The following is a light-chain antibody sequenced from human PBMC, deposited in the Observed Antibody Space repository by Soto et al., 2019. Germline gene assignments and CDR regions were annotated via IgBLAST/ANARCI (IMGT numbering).Light chain of an antibody. CDR1: QSINNW. CDR2: DAY. J-gene: IGKJ4*01. Sequence: IQVTQSPYTLSASVGDRVTITCRASQSINNWLAWYQQKPGKAHKFLIYDAYNLESGVQSRFSGSASGTEFTLTISSLQPDDFATYYCQQYDNYPLTFGGGTKVDIK. CDR3: QQYDNYPLT. V-gene: IGKV1-5*01.